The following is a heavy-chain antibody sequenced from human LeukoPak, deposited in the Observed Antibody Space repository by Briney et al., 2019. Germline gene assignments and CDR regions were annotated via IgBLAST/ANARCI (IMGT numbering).Heavy chain of an antibody. D-gene: IGHD3-10*01. CDR2: ISWYSGSI. CDR3: AKDCGSGSYYASDV. J-gene: IGHJ3*01. V-gene: IGHV3-9*01. Sequence: SLRLSCAASGFTFDDYVMHWVRQAPGKGLEWVSGISWYSGSIGYADSVKGRFTISRDNAKNSLSLQMNSLRAEDTALYYCAKDCGSGSYYASDVWGQGTMVTVSS. CDR1: GFTFDDYV.